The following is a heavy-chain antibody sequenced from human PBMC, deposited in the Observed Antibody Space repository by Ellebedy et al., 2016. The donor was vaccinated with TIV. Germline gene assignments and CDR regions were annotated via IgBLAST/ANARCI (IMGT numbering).Heavy chain of an antibody. V-gene: IGHV3-23*01. CDR2: LTASGDST. CDR3: VVTGWRGGTIVPFTY. Sequence: PGGSLRLSCAVSGLTFSSHGMSWVRQAPGTGLEWVSGLTASGDSTYYADSVKGRFTISRDNSKNTLYLQMNSLIVEDTAVYYGVVTGWRGGTIVPFTYWGQGSLVTVSS. CDR1: GLTFSSHG. D-gene: IGHD2-21*02. J-gene: IGHJ4*02.